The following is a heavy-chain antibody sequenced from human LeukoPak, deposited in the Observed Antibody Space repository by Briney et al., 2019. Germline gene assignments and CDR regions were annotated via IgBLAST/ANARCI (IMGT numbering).Heavy chain of an antibody. Sequence: SVKVSCKASGGTFSSYAISWVRQAPGQGLEWMGGIIPIFGTANYAQKFQGRVTITTDESTSTVYMEPSSLRSEDTAVYYCARDPTPLEMGDWGQGTLVTVSS. J-gene: IGHJ4*02. D-gene: IGHD5-24*01. CDR1: GGTFSSYA. CDR2: IIPIFGTA. V-gene: IGHV1-69*05. CDR3: ARDPTPLEMGD.